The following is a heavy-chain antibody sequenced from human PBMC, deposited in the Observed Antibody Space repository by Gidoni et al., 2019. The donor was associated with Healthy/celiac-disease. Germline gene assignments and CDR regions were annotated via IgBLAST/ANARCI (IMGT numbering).Heavy chain of an antibody. CDR1: GFTFSGSA. D-gene: IGHD3-22*01. CDR3: TRQYYYDSSGYRNYWYFDL. Sequence: EVQLVESGGGLVQPGGSLTLSCAASGFTFSGSAMYWVRQASGKGLEWVGRIRSKANSYATAYAASVKGRFTISRDDSKNTAYLQMNSLKTEDTAVYYCTRQYYYDSSGYRNYWYFDLWGRGTLVTVSS. V-gene: IGHV3-73*02. CDR2: IRSKANSYAT. J-gene: IGHJ2*01.